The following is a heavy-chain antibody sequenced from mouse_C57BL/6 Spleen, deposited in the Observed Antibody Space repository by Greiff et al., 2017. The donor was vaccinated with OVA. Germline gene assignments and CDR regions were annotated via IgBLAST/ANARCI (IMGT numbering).Heavy chain of an antibody. CDR3: ASGGLLLDY. D-gene: IGHD3-1*01. Sequence: VQLQQSGPELVKPGASVTISCKASGYTFTDYYMNWVKQSHGKSLEWIGDINPNNGGTSYNQKFKGKATLTVDKSSSTAYMELRSLTSEDSAVYYCASGGLLLDYWGQGTTLTVSS. CDR2: INPNNGGT. CDR1: GYTFTDYY. J-gene: IGHJ2*01. V-gene: IGHV1-26*01.